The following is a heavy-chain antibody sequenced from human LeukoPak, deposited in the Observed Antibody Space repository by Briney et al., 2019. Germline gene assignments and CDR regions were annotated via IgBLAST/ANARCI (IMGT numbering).Heavy chain of an antibody. V-gene: IGHV3-30*09. D-gene: IGHD4-23*01. CDR1: GFTFSSYA. CDR2: ISYDGSNK. Sequence: TGGSLRLSCAASGFTFSSYAMHWVRQAPGKGLEWVAVISYDGSNKDYADSVKGRFAISRDNSRNTLFVQMNSLRAEDTAVYFCVLGHYGGLFDNWGQGTLVTVSS. J-gene: IGHJ4*02. CDR3: VLGHYGGLFDN.